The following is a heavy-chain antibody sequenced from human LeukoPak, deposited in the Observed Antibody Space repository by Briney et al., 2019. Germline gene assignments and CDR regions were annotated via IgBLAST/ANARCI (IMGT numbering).Heavy chain of an antibody. Sequence: ASVKVSCKASGYTFTSYGISWVRQAPGQGLEWMGWTSAYNGNTNYAQKFQGRVTMTRDTSISTAYMELSRLRFDDTAVFYCAINKQGKSLDYWGQGTLVTVSS. V-gene: IGHV1-18*01. J-gene: IGHJ4*02. CDR1: GYTFTSYG. CDR3: AINKQGKSLDY. CDR2: TSAYNGNT.